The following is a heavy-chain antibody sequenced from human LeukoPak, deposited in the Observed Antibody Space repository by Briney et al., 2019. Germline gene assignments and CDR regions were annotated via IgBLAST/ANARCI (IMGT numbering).Heavy chain of an antibody. CDR2: ISYNSVHI. V-gene: IGHV3-21*01. Sequence: PGGSLRLSCAASGFTFSSYSMNWVRQAPGKGLEWVSSISYNSVHIYYADSVKGRFAISRDNAKKSLYLQMNGLRAEDTAVYYCARGTNVVPAAAINDYWGQGTLVTVSS. J-gene: IGHJ4*02. CDR3: ARGTNVVPAAAINDY. CDR1: GFTFSSYS. D-gene: IGHD2-2*01.